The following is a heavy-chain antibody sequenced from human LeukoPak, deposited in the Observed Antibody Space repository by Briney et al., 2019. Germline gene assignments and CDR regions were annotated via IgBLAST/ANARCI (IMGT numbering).Heavy chain of an antibody. J-gene: IGHJ6*02. Sequence: GESLKISCKGSGYSFTSYWIGWVRQMPGKGLEWMGIIDPGDSDTRYSPSFQGQVTISADKSISTAYLQWSSLKASDTAMYYCARQRLAVYYYYGMDVWGQGTTVTVSS. V-gene: IGHV5-51*01. CDR3: ARQRLAVYYYYGMDV. CDR1: GYSFTSYW. CDR2: IDPGDSDT. D-gene: IGHD6-19*01.